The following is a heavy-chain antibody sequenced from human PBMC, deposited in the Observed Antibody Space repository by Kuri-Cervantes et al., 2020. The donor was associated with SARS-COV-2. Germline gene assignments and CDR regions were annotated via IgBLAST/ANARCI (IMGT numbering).Heavy chain of an antibody. J-gene: IGHJ4*02. CDR2: INHSGST. V-gene: IGHV4-34*01. CDR3: ARLDGYIIFDY. D-gene: IGHD5-18*01. CDR1: GGSFSGYY. Sequence: CAVYGGSFSGYYWSWIRQLPGKGLEWSGEINHSGSTNYHPSLKSRVTISVDTSKNQFSLKLSSVTAADTAVYYCARLDGYIIFDYWGQGTLVTVSS.